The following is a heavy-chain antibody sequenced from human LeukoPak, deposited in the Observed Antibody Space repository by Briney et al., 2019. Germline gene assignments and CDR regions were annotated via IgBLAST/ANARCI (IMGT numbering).Heavy chain of an antibody. Sequence: PGGSLRLSCAASGFTFSSYWMHWVRQAPGKGLVWVSRINTDGSSTSYADSVKGRFTISRDNAKNTLYLQMNSLRAEDTAVYYCAKSPPGGQWLVPVDYWGQGTLVTVSS. CDR3: AKSPPGGQWLVPVDY. CDR1: GFTFSSYW. D-gene: IGHD6-19*01. J-gene: IGHJ4*02. V-gene: IGHV3-74*01. CDR2: INTDGSST.